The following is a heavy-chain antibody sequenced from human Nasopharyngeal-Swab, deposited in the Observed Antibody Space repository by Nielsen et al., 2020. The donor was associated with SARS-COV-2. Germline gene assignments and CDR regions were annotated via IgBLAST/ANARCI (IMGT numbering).Heavy chain of an antibody. D-gene: IGHD1-26*01. J-gene: IGHJ1*01. Sequence: GGSLRLSCAASGFTFSGYAMNWVRQAPGKGLEWVAVISYDGGNKYYADSVKGRFTISRDNSKNTLYLQMNSLRAEDTAVYYCARGYSGSYYEYFQHWGQGTLVTVSS. CDR1: GFTFSGYA. V-gene: IGHV3-30*04. CDR3: ARGYSGSYYEYFQH. CDR2: ISYDGGNK.